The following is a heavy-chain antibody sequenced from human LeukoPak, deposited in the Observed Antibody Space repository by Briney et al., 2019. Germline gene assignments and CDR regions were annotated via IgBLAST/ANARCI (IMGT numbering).Heavy chain of an antibody. Sequence: PGGSLRLSCAASGFTFSSYAMSWVRQAPGKGLEWVSAISGSGGNTYYADSVKGRFTISRDNSKNTLYLQMNSLRAEDTAVYYCAKDGRLWELRPDDAFDTWGQGTMVTVSS. CDR1: GFTFSSYA. CDR2: ISGSGGNT. J-gene: IGHJ3*02. V-gene: IGHV3-23*01. D-gene: IGHD1-26*01. CDR3: AKDGRLWELRPDDAFDT.